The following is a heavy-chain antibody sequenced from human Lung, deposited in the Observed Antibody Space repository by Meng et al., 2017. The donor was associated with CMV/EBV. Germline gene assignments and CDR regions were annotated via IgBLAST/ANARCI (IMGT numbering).Heavy chain of an antibody. Sequence: AXVXVSXXASGYTFTNYGLSWVRQAPGQGLEWMGWIRAYTVNTNYAQKFQGRVTMTADRFTDTAYMELRSLRSDDTAAYYCVRVRGQWELGDTYDIWGQGTMVXVSS. J-gene: IGHJ3*02. V-gene: IGHV1-18*01. D-gene: IGHD1-26*01. CDR3: VRVRGQWELGDTYDI. CDR2: IRAYTVNT. CDR1: GYTFTNYG.